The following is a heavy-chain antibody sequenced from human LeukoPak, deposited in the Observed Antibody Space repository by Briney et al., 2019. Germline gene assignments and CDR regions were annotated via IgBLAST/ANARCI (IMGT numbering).Heavy chain of an antibody. CDR1: GFTFSSNA. CDR2: ISYDGNNK. J-gene: IGHJ4*02. D-gene: IGHD3-10*01. V-gene: IGHV3-30-3*01. Sequence: PGGSLRLSCAASGFTFSSNAMHWVRQAPGKGLEWVAVISYDGNNKFYADSVKGRFTISRDNSKNTLYLQMNSLRAEDTAVYYCATLWFGEPYFDYWGQGTLVTVSS. CDR3: ATLWFGEPYFDY.